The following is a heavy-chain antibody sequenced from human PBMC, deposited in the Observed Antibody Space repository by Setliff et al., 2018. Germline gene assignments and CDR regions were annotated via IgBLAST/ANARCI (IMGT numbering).Heavy chain of an antibody. V-gene: IGHV1-69*04. CDR1: GGTFSSYT. CDR2: IIPILGIA. CDR3: ARDISLGKAAVWFGELKGWFDP. J-gene: IGHJ5*02. D-gene: IGHD3-10*01. Sequence: SVKVSCKASGGTFSSYTISWVRQAPGQGLEWMGRIIPILGIANYAQKFQGRVTITADKSTSTAYMELSSLRSEDTAVYYCARDISLGKAAVWFGELKGWFDPCGQGTLVTVSS.